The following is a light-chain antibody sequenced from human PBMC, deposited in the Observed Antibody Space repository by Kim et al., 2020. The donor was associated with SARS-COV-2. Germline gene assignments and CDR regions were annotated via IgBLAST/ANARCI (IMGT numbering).Light chain of an antibody. CDR1: QRISNS. J-gene: IGKJ1*01. CDR3: QKYNSAPWT. Sequence: PSVGDRVTITGRASQRISNSLAWYQHKPGKVPNLLISGACALQPGVPSRFIGNGSGTAFTLTITSLRPEDVATYYCQKYNSAPWTFGQGTKVDIK. CDR2: GAC. V-gene: IGKV1-27*01.